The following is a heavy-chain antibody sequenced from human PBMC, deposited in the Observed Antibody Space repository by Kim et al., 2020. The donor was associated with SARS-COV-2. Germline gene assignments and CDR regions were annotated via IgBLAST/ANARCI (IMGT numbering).Heavy chain of an antibody. J-gene: IGHJ4*02. CDR3: ARGRKWNSSPRRGGGYYFDY. CDR1: GGSFSGYY. CDR2: INHSGST. V-gene: IGHV4-34*01. Sequence: SETLSLTCAVYGGSFSGYYWSWIRQPPGKGLEWIGEINHSGSTNYNPSLKSRVTISVDTSKNQFSLKLSSVTAADTAVYYCARGRKWNSSPRRGGGYYFDYWGQGTLVTVSS. D-gene: IGHD6-13*01.